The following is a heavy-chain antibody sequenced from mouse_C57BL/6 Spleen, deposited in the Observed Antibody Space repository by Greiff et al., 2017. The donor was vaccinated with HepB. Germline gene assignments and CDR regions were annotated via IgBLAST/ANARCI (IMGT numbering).Heavy chain of an antibody. CDR3: ARHNDYDGWFAY. J-gene: IGHJ3*01. CDR1: GFTFSSYG. Sequence: EVQVVESGGDLVKPGGSLKLSCAASGFTFSSYGMSWVRQTPDKRLEWVATISSGGSYTYYPDSVKGRFTISRDNAKNTLYLQMSSLKSEDTAMYYCARHNDYDGWFAYWGQGTLVTVSA. D-gene: IGHD2-4*01. V-gene: IGHV5-6*01. CDR2: ISSGGSYT.